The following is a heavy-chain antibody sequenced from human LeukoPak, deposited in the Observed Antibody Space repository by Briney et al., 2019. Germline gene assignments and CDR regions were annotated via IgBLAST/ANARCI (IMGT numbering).Heavy chain of an antibody. CDR3: ARLDHSSSWYGGAFDI. J-gene: IGHJ3*02. Sequence: PSETLSLTCTVSGGSISSYYWSWIRQPPGKGLEWIGYIYTSGSTNYNPSLKSRVTISVDTSKSQFPLKLSSVTAADTAVYYCARLDHSSSWYGGAFDIWGQGTMVTVSS. CDR2: IYTSGST. CDR1: GGSISSYY. D-gene: IGHD6-13*01. V-gene: IGHV4-4*09.